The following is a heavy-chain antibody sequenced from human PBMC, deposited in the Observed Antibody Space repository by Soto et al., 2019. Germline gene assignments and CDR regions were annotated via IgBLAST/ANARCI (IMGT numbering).Heavy chain of an antibody. D-gene: IGHD3-9*01. CDR2: IYYSGST. J-gene: IGHJ4*02. CDR3: ARYYDILTGPDY. Sequence: SETLSLTCNVSGGSVSSGSYYWIWIRQPPGKGLEWIGYIYYSGSTNYNPSLKSRVTISVDTSKNQFSLKLSSVTAADTAVYYCARYYDILTGPDYWGQGTLVTVSS. V-gene: IGHV4-61*01. CDR1: GGSVSSGSYY.